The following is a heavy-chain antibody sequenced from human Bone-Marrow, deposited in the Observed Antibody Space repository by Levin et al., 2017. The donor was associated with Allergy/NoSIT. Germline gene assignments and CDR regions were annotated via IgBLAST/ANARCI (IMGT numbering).Heavy chain of an antibody. V-gene: IGHV4-30-4*01. CDR1: GDSVSSGNYY. Sequence: NPSETLSLTCTVSGDSVSSGNYYWSWIRQPPGKGLEWIGYIYNSGITFYNPSLESRVTISVDTSKNHVSLKLRSVTAADTAVFFCARKSLWFGELQDGWFDPWGQGTLVTVSS. CDR2: IYNSGIT. CDR3: ARKSLWFGELQDGWFDP. D-gene: IGHD3-10*01. J-gene: IGHJ5*02.